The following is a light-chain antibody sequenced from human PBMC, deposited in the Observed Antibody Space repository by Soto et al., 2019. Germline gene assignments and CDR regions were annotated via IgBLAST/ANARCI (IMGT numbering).Light chain of an antibody. V-gene: IGKV3-20*01. Sequence: EIELTQSPATLSLSPGERATLSFRAIQTITNTYLAWYQQKPGQAPSVLIFGASTRANGVPDRFSGSGSGTDFTLTISRLDPADFAVYYCQQYGTSPRWTFGQGTKVDI. J-gene: IGKJ1*01. CDR3: QQYGTSPRWT. CDR1: QTITNTY. CDR2: GAS.